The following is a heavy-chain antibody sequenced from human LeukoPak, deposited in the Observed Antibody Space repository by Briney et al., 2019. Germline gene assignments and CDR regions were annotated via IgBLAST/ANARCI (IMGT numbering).Heavy chain of an antibody. J-gene: IGHJ4*02. CDR1: GFTFSSYA. V-gene: IGHV3-30*04. D-gene: IGHD3-3*01. CDR2: ISYDGSNK. CDR3: ARGRVRSPVDY. Sequence: GRSLRLSCAASGFTFSSYAMHWVRQAPGKGLEWVAVISYDGSNKYYADSVKGRFTISRDNSKNTLYLQMNSLRAEDTAVYYCARGRVRSPVDYWGQGTLVTVSS.